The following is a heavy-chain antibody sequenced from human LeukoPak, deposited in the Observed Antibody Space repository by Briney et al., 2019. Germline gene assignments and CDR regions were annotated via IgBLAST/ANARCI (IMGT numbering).Heavy chain of an antibody. V-gene: IGHV3-23*01. CDR2: ISGSGVST. D-gene: IGHD2-2*01. J-gene: IGHJ4*02. Sequence: GGSLRLSCTASGFTFSTYAMNWVRQAPGKGLEWVSGISGSGVSTYYADSVKGRFIISRDNSNNTLYLQMSSLGAEDTAVYYCAKDWGMGDQLLRIDYWGQGTLATVSS. CDR1: GFTFSTYA. CDR3: AKDWGMGDQLLRIDY.